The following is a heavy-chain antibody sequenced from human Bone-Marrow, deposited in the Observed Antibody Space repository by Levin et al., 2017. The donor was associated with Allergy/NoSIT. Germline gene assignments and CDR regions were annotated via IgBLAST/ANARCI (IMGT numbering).Heavy chain of an antibody. CDR2: IRSKAYGGTT. CDR1: GFTFGDYA. D-gene: IGHD3-16*02. V-gene: IGHV3-49*03. J-gene: IGHJ3*02. CDR3: TREYRYYDYVWGSYRLETDAFDI. Sequence: GGSLRLSCTASGFTFGDYAMSWFRQAPGKGLEWVGFIRSKAYGGTTEYAASVKGRFTISRDDSKSIAYLQMNSLKTEDTAVYYCTREYRYYDYVWGSYRLETDAFDIWGQGTMVTVSS.